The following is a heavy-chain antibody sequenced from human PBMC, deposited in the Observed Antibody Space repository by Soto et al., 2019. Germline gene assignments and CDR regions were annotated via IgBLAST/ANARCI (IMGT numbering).Heavy chain of an antibody. V-gene: IGHV1-46*01. Sequence: VKVSCKASGYTFTSYYMHWVRQFPGHGLEWMGIINPSGGSTSYAQKFQGRVTMTRDTSTSTVYMELSSLRSEDTAVYYCARDRRYYYDSSGYLPSPFSQWGYSYGMDVWGQGTTVTVSS. CDR2: INPSGGST. CDR3: ARDRRYYYDSSGYLPSPFSQWGYSYGMDV. D-gene: IGHD3-22*01. J-gene: IGHJ6*02. CDR1: GYTFTSYY.